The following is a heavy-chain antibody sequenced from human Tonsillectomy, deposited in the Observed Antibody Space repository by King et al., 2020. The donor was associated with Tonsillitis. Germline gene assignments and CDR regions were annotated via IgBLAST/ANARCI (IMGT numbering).Heavy chain of an antibody. CDR2: INPSGGST. J-gene: IGHJ4*02. V-gene: IGHV1-46*01. Sequence: QLVQSGAEVKRPGASVKVSCKASGYTFTSYYIHWVRQAPGQGLEWMGIINPSGGSTSYAHKFQGRVTMTRDTSTSTVKMELRSLKSDDTAVYYCARAGATMVRGVIVSPFDYWGQGTLVTVSS. CDR1: GYTFTSYY. CDR3: ARAGATMVRGVIVSPFDY. D-gene: IGHD3-10*01.